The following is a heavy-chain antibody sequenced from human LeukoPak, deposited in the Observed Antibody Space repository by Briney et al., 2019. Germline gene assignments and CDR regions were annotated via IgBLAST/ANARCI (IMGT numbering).Heavy chain of an antibody. V-gene: IGHV4-59*01. CDR2: IYYSGST. J-gene: IGHJ3*02. CDR3: AGTSSWYLTDDAFDI. Sequence: PSETLSLTCTVSGGSISSYYWGWIRQPPGKGLEWIGYIYYSGSTNCNPSLKSRVTISVDTSKNQFSLKLSSVTAADTAVYYCAGTSSWYLTDDAFDIWGQGTMVTVSS. D-gene: IGHD6-13*01. CDR1: GGSISSYY.